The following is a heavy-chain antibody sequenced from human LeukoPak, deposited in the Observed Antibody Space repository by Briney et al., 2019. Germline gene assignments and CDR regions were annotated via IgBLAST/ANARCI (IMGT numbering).Heavy chain of an antibody. CDR2: IIPIFGTA. J-gene: IGHJ5*02. CDR1: GGTFSSYA. V-gene: IGHV1-69*13. D-gene: IGHD2-2*01. Sequence: SVKVSCKASGGTFSSYAISWVRQAPGQGLEWMGGIIPIFGTANYAQKFQGRVTITADESTSTAYMELSSLRSEDTAVYYCARLYCSSTSCYLDPWGQGTLVTVSS. CDR3: ARLYCSSTSCYLDP.